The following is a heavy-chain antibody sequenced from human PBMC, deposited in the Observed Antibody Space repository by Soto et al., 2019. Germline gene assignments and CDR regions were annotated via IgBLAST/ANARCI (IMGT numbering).Heavy chain of an antibody. V-gene: IGHV3-30*18. CDR1: GFTFSSYG. J-gene: IGHJ4*02. CDR2: ISYDGSNK. CDR3: AKGVAGVIDY. Sequence: QPGGSLRLSCAASGFTFSSYGMHWVRQAPGKGLEWVAVISYDGSNKYYADSVKGRFTISRDNSKNTLCLQMNSLRAEDTAVYYCAKGVAGVIDYWGQGTLVTVSS. D-gene: IGHD6-19*01.